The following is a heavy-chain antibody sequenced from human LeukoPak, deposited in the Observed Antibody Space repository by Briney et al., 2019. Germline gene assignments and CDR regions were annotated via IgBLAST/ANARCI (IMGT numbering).Heavy chain of an antibody. V-gene: IGHV3-7*01. CDR3: ASSRYDSSGYYGIIGY. CDR2: INQDGSEK. Sequence: PGGSLRLSCAASGYIFSSHWMTWVRQAPGKGLEWVATINQDGSEKYYVDSVKGRFTISRDNAKKSLYLQMNSLRAEDTAVYYCASSRYDSSGYYGIIGYWGQGTLVTVSS. D-gene: IGHD3-22*01. J-gene: IGHJ4*02. CDR1: GYIFSSHW.